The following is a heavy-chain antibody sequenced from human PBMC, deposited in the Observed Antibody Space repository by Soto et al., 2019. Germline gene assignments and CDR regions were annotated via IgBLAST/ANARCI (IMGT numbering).Heavy chain of an antibody. D-gene: IGHD2-15*01. CDR2: FDPEDGET. V-gene: IGHV1-24*01. Sequence: ASVKVSCKVSGYTLTELSMHWVRQAPGKGLEWMGGFDPEDGETIYAQKFQGRVTMTEDTSTDTAYMELSSLRSEDTAVYYCATAPWISSDIVVVVPFDYWGQGTLVTVSS. CDR1: GYTLTELS. J-gene: IGHJ4*02. CDR3: ATAPWISSDIVVVVPFDY.